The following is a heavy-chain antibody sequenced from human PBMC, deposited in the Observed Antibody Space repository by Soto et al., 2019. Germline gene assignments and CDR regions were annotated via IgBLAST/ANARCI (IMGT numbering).Heavy chain of an antibody. Sequence: GSGPTLVNPPQTLTLTCTFSGFSLTISGMCVNWIRQPPGRALEWLARIDWEGNKSYITSLKTRLTISRDTSKSQVVLTLTDMDPVDTAKYYCAQITTKRCRGGHWGQGTLVTVSS. CDR2: IDWEGNK. CDR1: GFSLTISGMC. V-gene: IGHV2-70*11. D-gene: IGHD3-22*01. CDR3: AQITTKRCRGGH. J-gene: IGHJ4*02.